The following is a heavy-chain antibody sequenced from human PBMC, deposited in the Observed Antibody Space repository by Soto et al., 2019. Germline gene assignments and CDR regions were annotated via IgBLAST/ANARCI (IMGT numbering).Heavy chain of an antibody. CDR1: GGSISSYY. CDR2: IYYSGST. J-gene: IGHJ5*02. V-gene: IGHV4-59*07. Sequence: PSDTLSITFTVSGGSISSYYCSGIRPPPLKGLEWIGYIYYSGSTNYNPSLKSRVTISVDTSKNQFSLKLSSVTAADTAVYYCARGRDYDFWSGYSNGFWFDPWGQGTLVTVSS. D-gene: IGHD3-3*01. CDR3: ARGRDYDFWSGYSNGFWFDP.